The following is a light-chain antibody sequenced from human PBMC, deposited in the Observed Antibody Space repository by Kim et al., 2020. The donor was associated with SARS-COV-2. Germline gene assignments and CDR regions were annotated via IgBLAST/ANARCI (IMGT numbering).Light chain of an antibody. J-gene: IGLJ2*01. CDR3: SSYTSSSTVV. CDR2: DVS. Sequence: GQSITISCTGTSSDVGNYNYVSWYQQHPGKAPKLMIYDVSKRPSGVSNRFSGSKSGNTASLTISGLQAEDEADYYCSSYTSSSTVVFGGGTKLTVL. V-gene: IGLV2-14*04. CDR1: SSDVGNYNY.